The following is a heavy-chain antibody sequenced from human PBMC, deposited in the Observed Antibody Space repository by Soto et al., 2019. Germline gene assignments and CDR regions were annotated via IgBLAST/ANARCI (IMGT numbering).Heavy chain of an antibody. D-gene: IGHD6-19*01. CDR3: ARGEGIYSSGSV. CDR1: GDSVSSNGAA. V-gene: IGHV6-1*01. Sequence: SQTLSLTCAISGDSVSSNGAAWNWIRQSPSRGLEWLGRTYYRSEWYNDYAVSVKSRITIKPDTAKNQFSLQLNSVTPEDSAVYYRARGEGIYSSGSVWGQGTPVTVSS. CDR2: TYYRSEWYN. J-gene: IGHJ4*02.